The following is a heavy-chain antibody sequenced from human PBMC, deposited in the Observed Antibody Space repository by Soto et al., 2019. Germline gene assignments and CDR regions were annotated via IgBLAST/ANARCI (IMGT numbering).Heavy chain of an antibody. J-gene: IGHJ4*02. CDR2: IWYDGSSE. CDR1: GFTSSDDG. Sequence: GGSLRLSCAASGFTSSDDGMHWVRQTPGKGLEWVAVIWYDGSSEYYADSVRGRFTISRVNSKNTLYLQMNSLRAEDTGVYYCARDSPRFLENLSKDYIDYWGQATLVTVSS. D-gene: IGHD3-3*01. CDR3: ARDSPRFLENLSKDYIDY. V-gene: IGHV3-33*08.